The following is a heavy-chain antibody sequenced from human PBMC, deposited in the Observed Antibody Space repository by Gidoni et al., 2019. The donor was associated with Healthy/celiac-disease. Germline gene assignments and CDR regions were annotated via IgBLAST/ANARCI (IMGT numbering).Heavy chain of an antibody. CDR2: IRSKAYGGTT. V-gene: IGHV3-49*03. Sequence: VPLVESGGGLVQPGRSLRLSCTASGFTFGDYAMSWFRQAPGKGLGWVGFIRSKAYGGTTEYAASVKGRFTISRDDSKSIAYLQMNSLKTEDTAVYYCTRDCSGGSCPDYWGQGTLVTVSS. CDR3: TRDCSGGSCPDY. D-gene: IGHD2-15*01. J-gene: IGHJ4*02. CDR1: GFTFGDYA.